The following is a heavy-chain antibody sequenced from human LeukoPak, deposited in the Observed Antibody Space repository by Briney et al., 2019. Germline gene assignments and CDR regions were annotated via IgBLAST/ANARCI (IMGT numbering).Heavy chain of an antibody. D-gene: IGHD6-19*01. CDR2: IIPISGTA. CDR1: GGTFSSYA. CDR3: ANLAGVVAGLDP. V-gene: IGHV1-69*13. J-gene: IGHJ5*02. Sequence: SVKVSCKASGGTFSSYAISWVRQAPGQGLEWMGGIIPISGTANYAQKFQGRVTITADESASTAYMELSSLRSEDTAVYYCANLAGVVAGLDPWGQGTLVTVSS.